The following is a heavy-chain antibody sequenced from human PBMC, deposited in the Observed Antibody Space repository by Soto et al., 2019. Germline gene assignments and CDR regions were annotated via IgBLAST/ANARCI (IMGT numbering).Heavy chain of an antibody. J-gene: IGHJ3*02. V-gene: IGHV3-30*18. D-gene: IGHD3-22*01. Sequence: QVQLVESGGGVVQPGRSLRLSCAASGFTFSSYGMHWVRQAPGKGLEWVAVISYDGSNKYYADSVKGRFTISRDNSKNTLXXQXNXXRAEDTAVYYCAKDVEGYYYDSSGYYLPLWGAFDIWGQGTMVTVSS. CDR3: AKDVEGYYYDSSGYYLPLWGAFDI. CDR1: GFTFSSYG. CDR2: ISYDGSNK.